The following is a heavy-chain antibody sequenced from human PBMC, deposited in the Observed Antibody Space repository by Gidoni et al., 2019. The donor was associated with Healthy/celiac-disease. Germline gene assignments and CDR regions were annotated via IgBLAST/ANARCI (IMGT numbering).Heavy chain of an antibody. J-gene: IGHJ5*02. CDR2: LYPGDSDT. Sequence: EVQLVQSGAEVKKPGGSLKISCKGSGYSFPRYWIGWVRQMPGKGLEWVGILYPGDSDTRYSPSFQGQVTISADKSISTAYLQWSSLKASDTAMYYCARREEDGYINWFDPWGQGTLVTVSS. CDR3: ARREEDGYINWFDP. D-gene: IGHD5-12*01. V-gene: IGHV5-51*03. CDR1: GYSFPRYW.